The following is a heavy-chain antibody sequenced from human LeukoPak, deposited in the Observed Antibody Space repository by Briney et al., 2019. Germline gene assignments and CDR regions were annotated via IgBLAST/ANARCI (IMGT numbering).Heavy chain of an antibody. V-gene: IGHV4-4*07. D-gene: IGHD2-2*01. CDR3: ARESTDTVTSDAFDI. J-gene: IGHJ3*02. CDR2: IYTSGST. CDR1: GGSISSYY. Sequence: PSETLSLTCTVSGGSISSYYWSWIRQPAGKGLEWIGRIYTSGSTNYNPSLRSRVTMSVDTSKNQFSLKLSSVTAADTAVYYCARESTDTVTSDAFDIWGQGTMVTVSS.